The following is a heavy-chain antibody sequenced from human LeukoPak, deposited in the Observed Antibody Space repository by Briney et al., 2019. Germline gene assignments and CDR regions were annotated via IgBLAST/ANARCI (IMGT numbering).Heavy chain of an antibody. J-gene: IGHJ4*02. V-gene: IGHV1-2*02. CDR1: GYTFTGYY. Sequence: VASVNVSCKASGYTFTGYYMHWVRQAPGQGLEWMGWINPNSGGTNYAQKFQGRVTMTRDTSISTAYMELSRLRSDDTAVYYCARGFITLGYFDYWGQGTLVTVSP. CDR2: INPNSGGT. CDR3: ARGFITLGYFDY. D-gene: IGHD3-22*01.